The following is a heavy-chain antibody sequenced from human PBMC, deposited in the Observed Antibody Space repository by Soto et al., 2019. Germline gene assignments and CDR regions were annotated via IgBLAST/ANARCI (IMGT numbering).Heavy chain of an antibody. CDR2: MNPNSGNT. Sequence: ASVKVTCKASGYTFTSYDINWLRQATGQGLEWMGWMNPNSGNTGYAQKFQGRVTMTRDTSISTAYMELSRLRSDDTAVYYCARDSAAAGIFAFDIWGQGTMVTVSS. V-gene: IGHV1-8*01. D-gene: IGHD6-13*01. J-gene: IGHJ3*02. CDR1: GYTFTSYD. CDR3: ARDSAAAGIFAFDI.